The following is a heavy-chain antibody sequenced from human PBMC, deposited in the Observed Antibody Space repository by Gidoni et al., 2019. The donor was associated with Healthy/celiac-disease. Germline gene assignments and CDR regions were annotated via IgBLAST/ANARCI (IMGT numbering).Heavy chain of an antibody. V-gene: IGHV3-23*01. J-gene: IGHJ4*02. CDR2: ISGSGGST. CDR1: GFTFSRYD. Sequence: DVQLLESGGGLVQPGGSLRLSCSASGFTFSRYDMRWVRQAPGKGLGWVTGISGSGGSTYYADYVKGRFTISRDNTKNTLYLKMKSLRDEDTAVYYCAKDLIPGQEFWSGIASFDYWGQGTLVTVSS. CDR3: AKDLIPGQEFWSGIASFDY. D-gene: IGHD3-3*01.